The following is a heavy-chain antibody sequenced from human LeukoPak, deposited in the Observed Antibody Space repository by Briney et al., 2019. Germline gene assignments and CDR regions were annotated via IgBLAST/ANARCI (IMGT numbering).Heavy chain of an antibody. CDR2: IWYDGSNK. V-gene: IGHV3-33*06. CDR1: GFTFSSYG. CDR3: AKDPCNGDYVPYDY. J-gene: IGHJ4*02. D-gene: IGHD4-17*01. Sequence: GRSLRLSXAASGFTFSSYGMHWVRQAPGKGLEWVAVIWYDGSNKYYADSVKGRFTISRDNAKNTLYLQMNSLRAEDTAVYYCAKDPCNGDYVPYDYWGQGTLVTVSS.